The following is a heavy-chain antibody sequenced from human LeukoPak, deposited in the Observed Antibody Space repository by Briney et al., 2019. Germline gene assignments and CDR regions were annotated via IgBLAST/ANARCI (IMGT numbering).Heavy chain of an antibody. J-gene: IGHJ3*02. D-gene: IGHD5-24*01. CDR1: GFTFSNSA. Sequence: GGSLRLSCAASGFTFSNSAMSWVRQAPGKGLEWVSTLSGSGITTYYADSVKGRFTISRDNAKNSLYLQMNSLRAEDTAIYYCARDRGWLQFDTFDIWGQGTMVTVSS. CDR2: LSGSGITT. CDR3: ARDRGWLQFDTFDI. V-gene: IGHV3-23*01.